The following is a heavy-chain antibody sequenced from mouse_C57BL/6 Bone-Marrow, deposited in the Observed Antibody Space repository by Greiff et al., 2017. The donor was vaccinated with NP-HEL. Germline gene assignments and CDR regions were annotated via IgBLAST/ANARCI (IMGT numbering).Heavy chain of an antibody. CDR1: GYTFTSYW. V-gene: IGHV1-53*01. D-gene: IGHD1-1*01. CDR3: ASGSLYYGSSYDFDY. CDR2: INPSNGGT. Sequence: VQLQQSGTELVKPGASVKLSCKASGYTFTSYWMHWVKQRPGQGLEWIGNINPSNGGTNYNEKFKSKATLTVDKSSSTAYMQLSSLTSEDSAVYYCASGSLYYGSSYDFDYWGQGTTLTVSS. J-gene: IGHJ2*01.